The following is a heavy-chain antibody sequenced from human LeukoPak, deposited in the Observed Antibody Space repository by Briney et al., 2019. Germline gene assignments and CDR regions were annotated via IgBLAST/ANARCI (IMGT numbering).Heavy chain of an antibody. J-gene: IGHJ4*02. V-gene: IGHV3-64*01. D-gene: IGHD6-19*01. CDR3: ARGQAGLFDY. Sequence: GGSLRLSCAASGFTFSSYAMHWVRQAPGKGLEYVSAISSNGGSTYYASSVKGRFTISRDNSKNTLYLQMGSLRAEDMAVYYCARGQAGLFDYWGQGTLVTVSS. CDR1: GFTFSSYA. CDR2: ISSNGGST.